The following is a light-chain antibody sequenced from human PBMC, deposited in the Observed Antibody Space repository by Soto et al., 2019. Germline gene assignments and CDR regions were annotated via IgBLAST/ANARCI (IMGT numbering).Light chain of an antibody. CDR3: NQYAYAPWT. J-gene: IGKJ1*01. V-gene: IGKV3-20*01. CDR2: NAS. Sequence: EIVLTQSPATLSLAPGERATLSCRASQSVGRDYLAWYQQKPGQAPRVVIYNASNRASGIPDRFSGSGSGTDFTLTISRLEPEDFAVYYCNQYAYAPWTFGQGTKVDNK. CDR1: QSVGRDY.